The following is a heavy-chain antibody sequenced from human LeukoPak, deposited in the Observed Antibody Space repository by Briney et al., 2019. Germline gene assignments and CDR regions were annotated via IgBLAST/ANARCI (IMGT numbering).Heavy chain of an antibody. J-gene: IGHJ3*02. CDR3: ARRPIVVVPAAIPRAFDI. CDR1: GGSISSGGYY. Sequence: PSETLSLTCTVSGGSISSGGYYWSWIRQHPGKGLEWIGYIYYSGSTYYNPSLKSRVTISVDTSKNQFSLKLSSVTAADTAVYYCARRPIVVVPAAIPRAFDIWGQGTMVTVSS. D-gene: IGHD2-2*02. CDR2: IYYSGST. V-gene: IGHV4-31*03.